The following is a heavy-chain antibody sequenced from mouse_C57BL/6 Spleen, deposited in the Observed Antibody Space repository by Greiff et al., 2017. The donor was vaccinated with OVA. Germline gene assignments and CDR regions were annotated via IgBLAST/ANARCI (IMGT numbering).Heavy chain of an antibody. CDR3: ARAGSSPSYAMDY. J-gene: IGHJ4*01. Sequence: VQLQQPGAELVKPGASVKLSCKASGYTFTSYWMQWVKQRPGQGLEWIGEIDPSDSYTNYNQKFKGKATLTVDTSSSTAYMQLSSLTSEDSAVYYCARAGSSPSYAMDYWGQGTSVTVSS. D-gene: IGHD1-1*01. V-gene: IGHV1-50*01. CDR2: IDPSDSYT. CDR1: GYTFTSYW.